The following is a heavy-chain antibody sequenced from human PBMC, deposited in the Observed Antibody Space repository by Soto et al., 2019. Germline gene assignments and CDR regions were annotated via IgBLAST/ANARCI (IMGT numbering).Heavy chain of an antibody. CDR1: GTDVTSFS. CDR3: AGNPYVRGNYFFFDP. V-gene: IGHV4-4*07. D-gene: IGHD3-10*02. CDR2: IYIRGSP. Sequence: PSETLSLTCAFSGTDVTSFSWIWVRQPPGRGLEWVGRIYIRGSPNYSPSLEGRITMSIDTSKNEVSLKLRSVTAADTAIYFCAGNPYVRGNYFFFDPWGRGSLVTVSS. J-gene: IGHJ5*02.